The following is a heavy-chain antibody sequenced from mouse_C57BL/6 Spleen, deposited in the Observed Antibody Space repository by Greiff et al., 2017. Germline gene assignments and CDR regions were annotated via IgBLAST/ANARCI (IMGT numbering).Heavy chain of an antibody. CDR1: GYTFTDYN. V-gene: IGHV1-18*01. CDR3: ARGDYGSSYPFAY. CDR2: INPNNGGT. J-gene: IGHJ3*01. D-gene: IGHD1-1*01. Sequence: VQLQQSGPELVKPGASVKIPCKASGYTFTDYNMDWVKQSHGTSLEWIGDINPNNGGTIYNQKFKGKATLTVDKSSSTAYMELRSLTSEDTAVYYCARGDYGSSYPFAYWGQGTLVTVSA.